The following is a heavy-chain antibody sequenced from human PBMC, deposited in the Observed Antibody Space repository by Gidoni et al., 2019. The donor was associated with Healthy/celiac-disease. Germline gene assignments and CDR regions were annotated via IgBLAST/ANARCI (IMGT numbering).Heavy chain of an antibody. CDR1: AFTFSSYG. CDR3: ARATSYNWNAVFDY. V-gene: IGHV3-33*01. Sequence: QVQLVESGGGVVQPGRSLRLSCAASAFTFSSYGMHWVRQAPGKGLGWVAVIWYDGSNKYYADSVKGRFTISRDNSKNTLYLQMNSLRAEDTAVYYCARATSYNWNAVFDYWGQGTLVTVSS. J-gene: IGHJ4*02. D-gene: IGHD1-20*01. CDR2: IWYDGSNK.